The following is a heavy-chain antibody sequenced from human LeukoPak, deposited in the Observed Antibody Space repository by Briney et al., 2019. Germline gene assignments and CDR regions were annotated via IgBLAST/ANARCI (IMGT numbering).Heavy chain of an antibody. V-gene: IGHV4-30-4*08. CDR2: ISCSGSA. D-gene: IGHD5-12*01. CDR1: GVSISIGDDY. CDR3: ARGSTGYRGSDYGGGPPSIDY. J-gene: IGHJ4*02. Sequence: PSETLSLTCTVSGVSISIGDDYWSWIRQPPGKGLECIGYISCSGSAYYNPSLRGRVTISVDASKHQLSLKPSSMPAADTAVYYCARGSTGYRGSDYGGGPPSIDYWGKGTLVAVSS.